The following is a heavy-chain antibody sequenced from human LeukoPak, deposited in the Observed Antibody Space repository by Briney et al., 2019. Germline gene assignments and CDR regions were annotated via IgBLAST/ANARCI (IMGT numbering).Heavy chain of an antibody. CDR1: GGSFSGYY. J-gene: IGHJ4*02. CDR2: INHSGST. Sequence: PSETLSLTCAVYGGSFSGYYWSWIRQPPGKGLEWIGEINHSGSTNYNPSLKSRVTISVDTSKNQFSLKLSSVTAADTAVYYCARYYRGGWYYLDYWGQGTLVTVSP. V-gene: IGHV4-34*01. D-gene: IGHD6-19*01. CDR3: ARYYRGGWYYLDY.